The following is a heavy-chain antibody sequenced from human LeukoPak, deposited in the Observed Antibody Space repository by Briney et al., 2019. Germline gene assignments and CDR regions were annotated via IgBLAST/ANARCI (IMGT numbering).Heavy chain of an antibody. V-gene: IGHV3-11*06. Sequence: KSGGSLRLSCAASGFTFSDYYMSWIRQAPGKGLEWVSYISGSSSYTIYADSVKGRFTISRDNAKNSLYLQMNSLRAEDTAVYYCARGFADSSGYLLSYFDYWGQGTLVTVSS. CDR2: ISGSSSYT. D-gene: IGHD3-22*01. CDR3: ARGFADSSGYLLSYFDY. J-gene: IGHJ4*02. CDR1: GFTFSDYY.